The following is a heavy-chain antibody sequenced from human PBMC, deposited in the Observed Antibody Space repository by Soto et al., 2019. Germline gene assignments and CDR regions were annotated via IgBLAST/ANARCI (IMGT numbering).Heavy chain of an antibody. Sequence: QVQLVESGGGVVQPGRSLRLSCAASGFTFSSYGMHWVRQAPGKGLEWVAVIWYDGSNKYYADSVKGRFTISRDNSKNTLYLQMSTVRAEDTAVYYCARVAIFGVVPSYYYYVDVWGKGTTVTVSS. CDR1: GFTFSSYG. J-gene: IGHJ6*03. CDR2: IWYDGSNK. V-gene: IGHV3-33*01. CDR3: ARVAIFGVVPSYYYYVDV. D-gene: IGHD3-3*01.